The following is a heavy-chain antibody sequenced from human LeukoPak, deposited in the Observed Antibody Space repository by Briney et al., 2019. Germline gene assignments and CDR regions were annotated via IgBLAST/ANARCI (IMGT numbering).Heavy chain of an antibody. Sequence: ASVKVSCKASGYTFTGYYIHWVRQAPGQGLEWMGWINPNSGDTNYAQKFQGRVTMTRDTSISTAYMELSRLRSDDTAVYYCARYRVGSGWYDAIDIWGQGMTLTVSS. CDR3: ARYRVGSGWYDAIDI. V-gene: IGHV1-2*02. D-gene: IGHD6-19*01. CDR2: INPNSGDT. J-gene: IGHJ3*02. CDR1: GYTFTGYY.